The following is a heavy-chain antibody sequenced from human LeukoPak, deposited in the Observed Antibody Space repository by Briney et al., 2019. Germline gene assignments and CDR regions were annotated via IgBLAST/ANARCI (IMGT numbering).Heavy chain of an antibody. D-gene: IGHD6-6*01. V-gene: IGHV3-23*01. CDR1: GFTFSSYA. CDR2: ISGSGGST. J-gene: IGHJ4*02. CDR3: AKVGQAYSSSLPFDY. Sequence: SGGSLRLSCAASGFTFSSYAMSWVCQAPGKGLEWVSAISGSGGSTYYADSVKGRFTISRDNSKNTLYLQMNSLRAEDTAVYYCAKVGQAYSSSLPFDYWGQGTLVTVSS.